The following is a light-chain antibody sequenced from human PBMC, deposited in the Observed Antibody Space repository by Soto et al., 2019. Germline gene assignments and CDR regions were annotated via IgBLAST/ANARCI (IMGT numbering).Light chain of an antibody. CDR3: QQYDGSSWT. CDR1: RSIGSR. J-gene: IGKJ1*01. Sequence: DVQMTHSPSTLAASVGDRVTITCRASRSIGSRLAWYQQKPWKAPKLLIYDPSVLERGVPSRFGGSRSGTDVTLPINNQQPDDFATYYCQQYDGSSWTCGQGTKVVIK. CDR2: DPS. V-gene: IGKV1-5*01.